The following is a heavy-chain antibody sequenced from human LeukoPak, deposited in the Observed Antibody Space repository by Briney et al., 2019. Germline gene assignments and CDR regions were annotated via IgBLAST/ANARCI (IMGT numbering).Heavy chain of an antibody. CDR3: ANGNRCTSPNCLGYYYFYMDV. J-gene: IGHJ6*03. V-gene: IGHV3-23*01. D-gene: IGHD2-8*01. Sequence: GSLRLSCAASGFTFSSHAMNWVRQAPGRGLEWVSGFSGSGGTTYYADSVKGRFTISRDNSKNTLYLQMNSLRAEDTAVYYCANGNRCTSPNCLGYYYFYMDVWGKGTTVTVSS. CDR2: FSGSGGTT. CDR1: GFTFSSHA.